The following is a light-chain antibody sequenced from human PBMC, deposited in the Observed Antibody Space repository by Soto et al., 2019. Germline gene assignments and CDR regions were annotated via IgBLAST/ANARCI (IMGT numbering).Light chain of an antibody. V-gene: IGKV3-15*01. CDR2: GAS. CDR1: QSVSSN. J-gene: IGKJ1*01. CDR3: QQYNNWPDT. Sequence: ETVLTQSPATLSVSPGETATLSCRASQSVSSNLAWYQQKPGQAPRPLIYGASTRATGIPARFSGSGSGTEFTLTISSLQSEDFAVYYCQQYNNWPDTFGQGTKVDI.